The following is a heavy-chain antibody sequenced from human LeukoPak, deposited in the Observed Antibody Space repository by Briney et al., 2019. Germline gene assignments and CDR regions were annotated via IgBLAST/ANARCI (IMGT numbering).Heavy chain of an antibody. V-gene: IGHV3-9*01. CDR3: ATDRKVGTWDPRFNY. CDR2: VTWNSGSM. D-gene: IGHD4-23*01. CDR1: GFTFDDFA. J-gene: IGHJ4*02. Sequence: GGSLRLSCAASGFTFDDFAMHWVRQAPGKGLEWVSSVTWNSGSMGYADSVRGRFTISRDDAKFSLYLQMNSLRAEDTANYCATDRKVGTWDPRFNYWGQGTLVTVSS.